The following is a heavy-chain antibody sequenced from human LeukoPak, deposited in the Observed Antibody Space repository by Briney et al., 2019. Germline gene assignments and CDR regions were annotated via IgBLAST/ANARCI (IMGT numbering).Heavy chain of an antibody. CDR3: AKGIQAITMIVVVPDAFDI. J-gene: IGHJ3*02. D-gene: IGHD3-22*01. CDR2: ISGSGGST. Sequence: GGSLRLSCAASGFTFSSYAMSWVRQAPGKGLEWVSAISGSGGSTYYADSVKGRFTISRDNSKNTLYLQMNSLRAEDTAVYYCAKGIQAITMIVVVPDAFDIWGQGTMVTVSS. V-gene: IGHV3-23*01. CDR1: GFTFSSYA.